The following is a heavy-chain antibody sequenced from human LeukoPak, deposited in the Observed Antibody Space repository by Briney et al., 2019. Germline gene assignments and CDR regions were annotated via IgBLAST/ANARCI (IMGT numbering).Heavy chain of an antibody. CDR2: IYPGDSNI. J-gene: IGHJ4*02. D-gene: IGHD2-21*01. Sequence: GESLKISCQGSGYTFTNYWIGWVRLMPGKGLEWLGIIYPGDSNIRYSPSFQGHVTISADKSINTAYLQWSSLKASDTAMYYCARQDTTFPDCGADCQRPFDYWGQGTLVTVSS. CDR1: GYTFTNYW. V-gene: IGHV5-51*01. CDR3: ARQDTTFPDCGADCQRPFDY.